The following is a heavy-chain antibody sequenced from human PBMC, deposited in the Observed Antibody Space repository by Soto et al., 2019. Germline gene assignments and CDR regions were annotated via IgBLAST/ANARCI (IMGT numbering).Heavy chain of an antibody. J-gene: IGHJ6*02. V-gene: IGHV1-46*04. CDR3: ARDALVVSDDIDSCYSGMDV. D-gene: IGHD3-22*01. CDR1: GYTFTRYY. CDR2: INCRGGST. Sequence: VQLVQSGAEVKKPGASVKISCKASGYTFTRYYVHWVRQAPGQGPEWMGVINCRGGSTTYAQKLQGRVTMTRDTSTRTVFMDLSSLKSEDPAVYYCARDALVVSDDIDSCYSGMDVWGQGTTVTVS.